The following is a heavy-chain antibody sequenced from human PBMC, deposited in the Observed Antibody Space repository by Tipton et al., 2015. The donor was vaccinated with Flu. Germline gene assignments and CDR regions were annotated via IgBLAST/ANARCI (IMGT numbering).Heavy chain of an antibody. CDR2: SGSSGSII. CDR1: GFTFGSFW. J-gene: IGHJ6*03. V-gene: IGHV3-48*04. D-gene: IGHD3-10*01. CDR3: ARGGLLGGRGVPLMDV. Sequence: GSLRLSCATSGFTFGSFWMAWVRQAPGKGLEWVSYSGSSGSIIYYADSVKGRFTISRDNAKNSVYLQMNSLRAEDTAVYYCARGGLLGGRGVPLMDVWGKGTTVTVSS.